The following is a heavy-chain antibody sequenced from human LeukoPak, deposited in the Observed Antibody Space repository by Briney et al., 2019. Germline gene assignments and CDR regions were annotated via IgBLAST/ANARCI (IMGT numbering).Heavy chain of an antibody. CDR3: ARAGYSYGWNFDY. D-gene: IGHD5-18*01. Sequence: PGGALRLSCAASGFTFSNYWMHWVRQAPGKGLVWVSRINSDGINTSYADSVKGRFTISRDNAKNTLNLQMNSLRAEDTAVYYCARAGYSYGWNFDYWGQGTLVTVSS. CDR1: GFTFSNYW. J-gene: IGHJ4*02. CDR2: INSDGINT. V-gene: IGHV3-74*01.